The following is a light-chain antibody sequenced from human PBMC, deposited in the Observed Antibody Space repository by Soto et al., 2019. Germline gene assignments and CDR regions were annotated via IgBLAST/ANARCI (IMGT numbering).Light chain of an antibody. J-gene: IGLJ1*01. CDR1: SSDVGAYKY. CDR2: GVS. Sequence: QSALAQPASVSGSPGQSVTISCTGTSSDVGAYKYVSWYQKHPGKAPKLMIYGVSNRPSGGSNRFSGSKSGNTAFLTIYVLQTEDEADYYCSSFTGPTTLDVFGPGTKVTVL. V-gene: IGLV2-14*01. CDR3: SSFTGPTTLDV.